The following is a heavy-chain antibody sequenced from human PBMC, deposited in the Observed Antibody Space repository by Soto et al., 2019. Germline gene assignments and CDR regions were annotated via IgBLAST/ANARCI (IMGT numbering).Heavy chain of an antibody. CDR3: ATYDRSGYYPRRFDY. CDR2: TSYDGTNK. V-gene: IGHV3-30*03. Sequence: GGSLRLSCAASGVVFTNYVMHWVRQTPGKGLEWMADTSYDGTNKHYAESVRGRFTISRDNSKITLYLQMKSLRAEDTAVYYCATYDRSGYYPRRFDYWGQRTVVTVS. CDR1: GVVFTNYV. J-gene: IGHJ4*02. D-gene: IGHD3-22*01.